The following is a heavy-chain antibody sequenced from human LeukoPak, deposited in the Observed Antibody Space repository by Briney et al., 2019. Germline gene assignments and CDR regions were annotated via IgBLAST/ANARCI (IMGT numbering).Heavy chain of an antibody. Sequence: PGGSLRLSCAASGFTFSGSVMHGVRQASGKGLEWVGRIRSKADSYATAYAASVKGRFTISRDDSKNAAYLQMNSLKTEDTAVYYCTGELFDYWGQGTLVTVSS. CDR3: TGELFDY. CDR1: GFTFSGSV. CDR2: IRSKADSYAT. J-gene: IGHJ4*02. V-gene: IGHV3-73*01. D-gene: IGHD1-26*01.